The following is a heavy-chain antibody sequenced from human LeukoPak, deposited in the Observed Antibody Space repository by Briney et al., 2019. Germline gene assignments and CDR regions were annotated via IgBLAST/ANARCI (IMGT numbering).Heavy chain of an antibody. D-gene: IGHD2-21*01. CDR1: GFTLSNYA. V-gene: IGHV3-23*01. CDR3: AKAPVTTCLGAYCYPFDL. CDR2: ISVTGNT. Sequence: PGGSLRLTCNASGFTLSNYAMTWVRQGPRKGLEWVSAISVTGNTYHAESLKGRFTISRDNSKDTLYLQMRSPRAEDAGVYYCAKAPVTTCLGAYCYPFDLWGQGTQVTVSS. J-gene: IGHJ4*02.